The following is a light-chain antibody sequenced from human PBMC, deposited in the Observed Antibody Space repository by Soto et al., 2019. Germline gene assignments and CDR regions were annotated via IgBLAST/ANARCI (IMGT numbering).Light chain of an antibody. V-gene: IGKV3-15*01. CDR3: QQYNNWPPG. Sequence: EIVMTQSPVTLSVSPGERATLSCRASQSVSSNLAWYQQKPGQAPRLLIYGASTRATGIPARFSGSGSGTEFTLTISSLQSEDFAVYYCQQYNNWPPGFGQGTRLEIK. CDR1: QSVSSN. J-gene: IGKJ5*01. CDR2: GAS.